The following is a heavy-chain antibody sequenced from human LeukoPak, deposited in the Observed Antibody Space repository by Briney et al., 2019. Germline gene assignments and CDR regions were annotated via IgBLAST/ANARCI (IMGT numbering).Heavy chain of an antibody. D-gene: IGHD4-17*01. CDR1: GGSISSSSYS. V-gene: IGHV4-39*01. CDR3: ARRPLRGPFDY. Sequence: SETLSLTCTVSGGSISSSSYSWGWIRQPPGKGLEWIGSIYYSGSTYYNPSLKSRVTISVDTSKNQFSLKLSSVTAADTAVYYCARRPLRGPFDYWGQGTLVTVSS. CDR2: IYYSGST. J-gene: IGHJ4*02.